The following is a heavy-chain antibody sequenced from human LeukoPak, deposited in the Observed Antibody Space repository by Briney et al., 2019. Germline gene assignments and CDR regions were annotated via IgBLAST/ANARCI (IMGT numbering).Heavy chain of an antibody. D-gene: IGHD1-7*01. CDR3: AKSRSGGNYGDFDY. CDR2: ITWNSGSV. Sequence: GRSLRLSCAASGCTFDDYAMHWVRQAPGKGLEWVSGITWNSGSVDYADSVKGRFTISRDNAKNSLYLQMNSLRAEDTALYYCAKSRSGGNYGDFDYWGQGTLVTVSS. CDR1: GCTFDDYA. V-gene: IGHV3-9*01. J-gene: IGHJ4*02.